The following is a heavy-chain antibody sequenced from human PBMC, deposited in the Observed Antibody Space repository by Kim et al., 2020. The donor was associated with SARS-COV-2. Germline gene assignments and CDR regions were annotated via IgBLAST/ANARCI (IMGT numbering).Heavy chain of an antibody. V-gene: IGHV3-30*01. Sequence: DSVKGRFTISRDNSKNTLYLQMNSLRAEDTAVYYCAREMEWELLSDAFDIWGQGTMVTVSS. D-gene: IGHD1-26*01. CDR3: AREMEWELLSDAFDI. J-gene: IGHJ3*02.